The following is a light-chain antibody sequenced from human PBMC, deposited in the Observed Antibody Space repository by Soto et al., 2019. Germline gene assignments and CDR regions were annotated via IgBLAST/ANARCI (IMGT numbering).Light chain of an antibody. Sequence: AVQMTQSPSSLSASVGDRVTITCRASQGIRNDLGWYQQKPGKAPKLLIYAASSLQSGVPSRFSGSGSGTDFTLTSSSLQPEDFATYYCLQDYIYPRTFGQVTKVEIK. CDR2: AAS. J-gene: IGKJ1*01. CDR1: QGIRND. CDR3: LQDYIYPRT. V-gene: IGKV1-6*01.